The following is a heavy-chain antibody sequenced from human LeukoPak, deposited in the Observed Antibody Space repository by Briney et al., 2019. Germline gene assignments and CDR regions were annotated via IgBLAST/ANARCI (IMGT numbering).Heavy chain of an antibody. D-gene: IGHD3-22*01. CDR2: ISQDGSNR. J-gene: IGHJ6*03. Sequence: PGGSLRLSCVASGFSFSGFWMSWVRQAPGKGLEWVGHISQDGSNRGYVASVKGRFTISRDNSKNTLYLQMNSLRAEDTAVYYCERGPYYYDSSGSVTFGSGWYMDVWGKGTTVTVSS. CDR1: GFSFSGFW. V-gene: IGHV3-7*01. CDR3: ERGPYYYDSSGSVTFGSGWYMDV.